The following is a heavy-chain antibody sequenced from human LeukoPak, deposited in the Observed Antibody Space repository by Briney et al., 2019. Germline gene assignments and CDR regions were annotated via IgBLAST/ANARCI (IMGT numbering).Heavy chain of an antibody. D-gene: IGHD3-3*01. CDR1: GFTFSSYA. CDR3: AREPYDSYDAFDI. CDR2: ISYDGSNK. J-gene: IGHJ3*02. V-gene: IGHV3-30-3*01. Sequence: GGSLRLSCAASGFTFSSYAMHWVRQPPGKGLEWVAVISYDGSNKYYADSVKGRFTISRDNSKNTLYLQMNSLSTEDTAVYYCAREPYDSYDAFDIWGQGTKVTVSS.